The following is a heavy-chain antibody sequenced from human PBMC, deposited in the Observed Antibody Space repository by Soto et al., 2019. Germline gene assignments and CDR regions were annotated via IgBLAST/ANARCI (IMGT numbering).Heavy chain of an antibody. CDR3: ARAGYDFWSGYLNWFDS. D-gene: IGHD3-3*01. Sequence: PSETLSLTCAVSGGSISSGGYSWSWIRQPPGKGLEWIGYIYHSGSTYYNPSLKSRVTISVDRSKNQFSLKLSSVTAADTAVYYCARAGYDFWSGYLNWFDSWGQGTLVTVSS. CDR2: IYHSGST. CDR1: GGSISSGGYS. J-gene: IGHJ5*01. V-gene: IGHV4-30-2*01.